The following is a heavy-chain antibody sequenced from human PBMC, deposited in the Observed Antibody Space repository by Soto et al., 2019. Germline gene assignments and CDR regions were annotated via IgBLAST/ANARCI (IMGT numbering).Heavy chain of an antibody. J-gene: IGHJ4*02. CDR1: GFTCNTYA. V-gene: IGHV3-64*01. CDR3: ARDGPGGFTFDY. CDR2: ILGNGHSS. D-gene: IGHD5-12*01. Sequence: EVNLVESGGGLVQPGGSLRLSCVASGFTCNTYAMHWVRQAPGKGLEYVSAILGNGHSSYYAYSVKGRFTISRDNSKNTLYLQMDSLRPEDVALYYCARDGPGGFTFDYWGQGTLVTVSS.